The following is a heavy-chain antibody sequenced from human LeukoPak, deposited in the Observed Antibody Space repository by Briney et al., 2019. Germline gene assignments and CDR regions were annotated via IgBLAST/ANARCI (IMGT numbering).Heavy chain of an antibody. Sequence: ASVKVSCKASGYTFTGYYMHWVRQAPGQGLEWMGRINPNSGGTNYAQKFQGRVTMTRDTNITTAYMELRRLTSDDSVMYYCTKSGTWGQGTLVTVSS. CDR2: INPNSGGT. V-gene: IGHV1-2*05. J-gene: IGHJ5*02. CDR1: GYTFTGYY. D-gene: IGHD1-26*01. CDR3: TKSGT.